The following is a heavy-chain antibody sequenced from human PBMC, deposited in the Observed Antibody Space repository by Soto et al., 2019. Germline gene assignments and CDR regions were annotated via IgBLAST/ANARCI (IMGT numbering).Heavy chain of an antibody. CDR1: GGTFTNYA. D-gene: IGHD2-15*01. J-gene: IGHJ6*02. V-gene: IGHV1-69*13. Sequence: SSVKVSCTASGGTFTNYAFSWVRQAPGQGLEWMGGIIPIFGTPDYAQKFQVRVTITADESTRTASMELSSLRSDGTAVYYCARERSVGYCITTTCPKPFYYYAMDVWGQGTTVTVSS. CDR2: IIPIFGTP. CDR3: ARERSVGYCITTTCPKPFYYYAMDV.